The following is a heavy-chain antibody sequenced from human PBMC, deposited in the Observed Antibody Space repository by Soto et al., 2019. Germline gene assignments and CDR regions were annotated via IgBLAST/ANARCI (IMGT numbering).Heavy chain of an antibody. CDR2: IIPIFGTA. D-gene: IGHD3-16*01. V-gene: IGHV1-69*01. CDR3: ARCPSPMITAPDYYYYCMDV. J-gene: IGHJ6*02. CDR1: GGTFRSYA. Sequence: VKGTCKASGGTFRSYAISWVRQAPGQGLEWMGGIIPIFGTANYAQKFQGRVTITADESTSTAYMELSSLRSEDTAVYYCARCPSPMITAPDYYYYCMDVWREVPTFTVSS.